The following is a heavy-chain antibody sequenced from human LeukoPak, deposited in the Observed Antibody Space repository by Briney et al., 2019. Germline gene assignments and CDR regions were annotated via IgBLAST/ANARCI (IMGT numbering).Heavy chain of an antibody. Sequence: SETLSLTCTVSGGSISSYYWSWIRQPPGKGLEWIGYIYYSGSTNYNPSLKSRVTISVDTSKNQFSLKLSSVTAADTAVYYCARALTYYDILTGYSPGYHMDVWGKGTTVTVSS. CDR3: ARALTYYDILTGYSPGYHMDV. CDR2: IYYSGST. D-gene: IGHD3-9*01. CDR1: GGSISSYY. V-gene: IGHV4-59*01. J-gene: IGHJ6*03.